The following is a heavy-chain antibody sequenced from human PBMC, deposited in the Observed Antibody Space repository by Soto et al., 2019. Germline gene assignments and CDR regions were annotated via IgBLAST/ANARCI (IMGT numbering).Heavy chain of an antibody. CDR3: ARLDTFPQDYYYYYMDV. Sequence: PSDTLSLTCTVSGGSISIYYWSWIRQPPGKGLEWIGYIYYSGSTNYNPSLKSRVTISVDTSKNQFSLKLSSVTAADTAVYYCARLDTFPQDYYYYYMDVWGKGTTVTVSS. CDR2: IYYSGST. CDR1: GGSISIYY. V-gene: IGHV4-59*08. D-gene: IGHD2-2*02. J-gene: IGHJ6*03.